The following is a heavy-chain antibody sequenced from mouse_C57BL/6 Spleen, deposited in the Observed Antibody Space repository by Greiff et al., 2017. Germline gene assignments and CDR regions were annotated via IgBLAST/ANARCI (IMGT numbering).Heavy chain of an antibody. Sequence: DVKLQESGPELVKPGASVKISCKASGYSFTGYYMNWVKQSPEKSLEWIGEINPSTGGTTYNQKFKAKATLTVDKSSSTAYMQLKSLTSEDSAVYYCARSGYDYDWYFDVWGTGTTVTVSS. CDR3: ARSGYDYDWYFDV. D-gene: IGHD2-4*01. CDR2: INPSTGGT. V-gene: IGHV1-42*01. CDR1: GYSFTGYY. J-gene: IGHJ1*03.